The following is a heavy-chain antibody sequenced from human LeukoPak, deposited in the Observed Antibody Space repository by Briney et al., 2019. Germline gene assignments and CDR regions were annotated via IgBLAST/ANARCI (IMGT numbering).Heavy chain of an antibody. CDR3: ARRPTGDPKFDY. Sequence: SETLSLTCSVSGGSISNYFWTWIRQPPGKGLEWIGYIYSSGSTYYNPSLKSRVTISVDTSTNRFSLKLSTVTAADTAVYYCARRPTGDPKFDYWGQGTLVTVSS. J-gene: IGHJ4*02. CDR2: IYSSGST. D-gene: IGHD7-27*01. V-gene: IGHV4-59*08. CDR1: GGSISNYF.